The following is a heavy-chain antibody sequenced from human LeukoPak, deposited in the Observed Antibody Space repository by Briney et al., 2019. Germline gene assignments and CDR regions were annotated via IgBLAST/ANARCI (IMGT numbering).Heavy chain of an antibody. CDR1: GGSISSGGYS. Sequence: TLSLTCAVSGGSISSGGYSWSWIRQPPGKGLEWIGYIYHSGSTYYNPSLKSRVTMSVDTSKNHFSLNLISVTAADTAVYFCVSQRDYGDYIPLWDWGQGTLVTVSS. CDR2: IYHSGST. D-gene: IGHD4-17*01. V-gene: IGHV4-30-2*03. CDR3: VSQRDYGDYIPLWD. J-gene: IGHJ4*02.